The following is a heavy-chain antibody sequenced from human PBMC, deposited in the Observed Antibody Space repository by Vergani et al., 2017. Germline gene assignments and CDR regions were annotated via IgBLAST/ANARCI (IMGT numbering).Heavy chain of an antibody. CDR1: GFTFDDYA. V-gene: IGHV3-9*01. CDR2: ISWNSGSI. Sequence: EVQLVESGGGLVQPGRSLRLSCAASGFTFDDYAMHWVRQAPGKGLEWVSGISWNSGSIGYADSVKGRFTISRDNAKNTLYLQMNSLRAEDTAVYYCAKGETLRYFDWFPLDYWGQGTLVTVSS. D-gene: IGHD3-9*01. J-gene: IGHJ4*02. CDR3: AKGETLRYFDWFPLDY.